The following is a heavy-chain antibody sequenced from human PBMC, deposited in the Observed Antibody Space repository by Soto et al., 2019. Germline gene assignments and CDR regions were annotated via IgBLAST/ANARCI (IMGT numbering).Heavy chain of an antibody. CDR2: ISGGGGST. CDR1: GFTFSSYA. Sequence: GGSLRLSCTASGFTFSSYAMSWVRHAPGKGLEWVSAISGGGGSTYYADSVKGRFTISRDNSKNTLYLQMNSLRAEDTAVYYCAKGAAAGFYYYYGMDVWGQGTTVTVSS. J-gene: IGHJ6*02. CDR3: AKGAAAGFYYYYGMDV. V-gene: IGHV3-23*01. D-gene: IGHD6-13*01.